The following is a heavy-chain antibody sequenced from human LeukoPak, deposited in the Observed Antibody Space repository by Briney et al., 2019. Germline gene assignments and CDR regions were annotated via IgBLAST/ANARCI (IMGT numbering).Heavy chain of an antibody. CDR1: GFSFFNYA. CDR2: IANSGASA. CDR3: ASRYESGSYSFDY. V-gene: IGHV3-23*01. Sequence: PGGSLRLSCAASGFSFFNYAMSWVRQAPGKGLEWVSSIANSGASAFYADSVQGRLTISRDNSKNTLYLQMNSLRAEDAAVYYCASRYESGSYSFDYWGQGNLVTVPS. D-gene: IGHD3-10*01. J-gene: IGHJ4*02.